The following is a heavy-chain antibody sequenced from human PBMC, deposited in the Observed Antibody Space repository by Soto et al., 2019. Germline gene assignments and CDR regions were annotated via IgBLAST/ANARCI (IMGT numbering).Heavy chain of an antibody. CDR1: GDSISGYY. CDR3: AGRYSSSWLPLLGFDY. V-gene: IGHV4-59*08. Sequence: SETLSLTCTVSGDSISGYYWSWIRQPPGKGLEWIGYIYYSGSTNYNPSLKSRVTISVDTSKNQFSLKLSSVTAADTAVYYCAGRYSSSWLPLLGFDYWGQGTLVTVSS. D-gene: IGHD6-13*01. CDR2: IYYSGST. J-gene: IGHJ4*02.